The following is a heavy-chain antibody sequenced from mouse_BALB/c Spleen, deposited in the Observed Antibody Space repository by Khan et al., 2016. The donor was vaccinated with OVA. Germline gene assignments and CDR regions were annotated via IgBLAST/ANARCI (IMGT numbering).Heavy chain of an antibody. V-gene: IGHV3-2*02. Sequence: EVQLVESGPGLVKPSQSLSLTCTVTGYSITSDYAWNWIRQFPGNRLEWMGYIKYSGITSYNPSLNSRISITRDTSKNQFFLQLNSVTTEDTATYDCARSGTISTVVVTDFDFWGQGTTLTVSS. CDR3: ARSGTISTVVVTDFDF. J-gene: IGHJ2*01. CDR2: IKYSGIT. D-gene: IGHD1-1*01. CDR1: GYSITSDYA.